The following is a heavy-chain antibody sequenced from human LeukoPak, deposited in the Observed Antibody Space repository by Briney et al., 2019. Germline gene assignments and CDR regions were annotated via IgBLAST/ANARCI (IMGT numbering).Heavy chain of an antibody. V-gene: IGHV4-34*01. CDR2: INHSGST. Sequence: SETLSLTCAVYGGSFSGYYWGWIRQPPGKGLEWIGEINHSGSTNYNPSLKSRVTISVDTSKNQFSLKLSSVTAADTAVYYCARVGSGYYMDVWGKGTTVTVSS. J-gene: IGHJ6*03. D-gene: IGHD6-19*01. CDR3: ARVGSGYYMDV. CDR1: GGSFSGYY.